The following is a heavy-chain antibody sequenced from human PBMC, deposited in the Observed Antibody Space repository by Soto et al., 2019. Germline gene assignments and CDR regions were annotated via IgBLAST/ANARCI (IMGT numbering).Heavy chain of an antibody. V-gene: IGHV5-10-1*01. Sequence: PGESLKISCKGSGYSFTKYWISWVRQMPGKGLEWMGRIDPSDSYTDYSPSFQGHVTISLDKSISTVFLQWSSLEASDTAMYFCARRRGYQYDDYWGQGTPVTVSS. CDR2: IDPSDSYT. J-gene: IGHJ4*02. D-gene: IGHD5-18*01. CDR1: GYSFTKYW. CDR3: ARRRGYQYDDY.